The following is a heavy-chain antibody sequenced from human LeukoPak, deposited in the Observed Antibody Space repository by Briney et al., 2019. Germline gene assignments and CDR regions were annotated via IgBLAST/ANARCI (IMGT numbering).Heavy chain of an antibody. CDR3: ASANCGGDCYVDY. J-gene: IGHJ4*02. V-gene: IGHV4-31*03. Sequence: SETLSLTCTVSGGSISSGGYYWNWIRQHPGKGLEWIGYIYYSGSTYYNPSLKSRVTISVDTSKNQFSLKLSSVTAADTAVYYCASANCGGDCYVDYWGQGTLVTVSS. CDR1: GGSISSGGYY. D-gene: IGHD2-21*02. CDR2: IYYSGST.